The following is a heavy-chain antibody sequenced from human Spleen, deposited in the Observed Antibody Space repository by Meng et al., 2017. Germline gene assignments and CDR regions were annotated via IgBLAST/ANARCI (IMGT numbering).Heavy chain of an antibody. V-gene: IGHV3-7*01. D-gene: IGHD3-3*01. Sequence: GESLKISCAASGFTFSSYWMSWVRQAPGKGLEWVANIKQDGSEKYYVDSVRGRFTISRDNAKNSLYLQMNSLRDEDTAVYYCARDVYDFWSGYYHDAFDIWGQGTMVTVSS. CDR1: GFTFSSYW. J-gene: IGHJ3*02. CDR3: ARDVYDFWSGYYHDAFDI. CDR2: IKQDGSEK.